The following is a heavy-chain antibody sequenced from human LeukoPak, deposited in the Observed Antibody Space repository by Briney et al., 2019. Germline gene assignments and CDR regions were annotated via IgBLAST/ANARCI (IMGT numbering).Heavy chain of an antibody. CDR3: ARDGAEHYDFWSGYSSYYYYYYYMDV. Sequence: GGSLRLSCAASGFTFSSYWMSWVRQAPGRGLEWVANIKQDGSEKYYVDSVKGRFTISRDNAKNSLYLQMNSLRAEDTAVYYCARDGAEHYDFWSGYSSYYYYYYYMDVWGKGTTVTVSS. CDR2: IKQDGSEK. J-gene: IGHJ6*03. D-gene: IGHD3-3*01. V-gene: IGHV3-7*01. CDR1: GFTFSSYW.